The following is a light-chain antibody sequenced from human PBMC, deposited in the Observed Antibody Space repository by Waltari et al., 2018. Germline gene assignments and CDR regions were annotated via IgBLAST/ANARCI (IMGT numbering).Light chain of an antibody. CDR2: WAS. V-gene: IGKV4-1*01. CDR3: QQYYVTPRT. J-gene: IGKJ1*01. Sequence: IVLTQPPASLAVSLGVRATINCKSSQSILFTARNKSYLAWYQQKPGQPPKLLIYWASTRESGVPDRCSGTGSGTDFTLTISSLQAEDVAVYYCQQYYVTPRTFGQGTKVEI. CDR1: QSILFTARNKSY.